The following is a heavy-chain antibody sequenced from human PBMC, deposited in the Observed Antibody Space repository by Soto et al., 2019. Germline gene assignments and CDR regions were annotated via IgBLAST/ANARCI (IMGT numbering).Heavy chain of an antibody. Sequence: GGSLRLSCAASGFTFSSYAMHWVRQAPGKGLEWVAVISYDGSNKYYADSVKGRFTISRDNSKNTLYLKMNSLRAEDTAVYYCARGNMGRIQLWLHEFDPWGQGTLVTVSS. V-gene: IGHV3-30-3*01. J-gene: IGHJ5*02. CDR2: ISYDGSNK. CDR3: ARGNMGRIQLWLHEFDP. CDR1: GFTFSSYA. D-gene: IGHD5-18*01.